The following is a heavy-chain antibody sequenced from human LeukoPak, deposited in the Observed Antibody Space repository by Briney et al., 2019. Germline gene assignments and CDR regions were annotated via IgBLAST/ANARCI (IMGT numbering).Heavy chain of an antibody. D-gene: IGHD2-2*01. J-gene: IGHJ5*02. CDR1: GFTFSSYS. CDR3: AKDWGVGYCSSTSCYRGYNWFDP. V-gene: IGHV3-23*01. Sequence: GGSLRLSCAVSGFTFSSYSMNWVRQAPGKGLEWVSAISGSGGSTYYADSVKGRFTISRDNSKNTLYLQMNSLRAEDTAVYYCAKDWGVGYCSSTSCYRGYNWFDPWGQGTLVTVSS. CDR2: ISGSGGST.